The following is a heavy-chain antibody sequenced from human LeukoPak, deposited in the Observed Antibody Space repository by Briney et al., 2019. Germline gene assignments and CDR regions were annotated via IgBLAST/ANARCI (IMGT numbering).Heavy chain of an antibody. J-gene: IGHJ4*02. CDR1: GFTFSTYE. CDR2: ISSSGSTI. CDR3: ARDSSYYGSGSFSD. D-gene: IGHD3-10*01. Sequence: GGSLRLSCAASGFTFSTYEMNWVRQAPGRGLEWVSYISSSGSTIYYADSVKGRFTISRDNAKNSLYLQMNSLRAEDTAVYYCARDSSYYGSGSFSDWGQGTLVTVSS. V-gene: IGHV3-48*03.